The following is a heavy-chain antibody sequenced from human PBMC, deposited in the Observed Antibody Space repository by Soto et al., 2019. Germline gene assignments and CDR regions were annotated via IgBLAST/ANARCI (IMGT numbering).Heavy chain of an antibody. J-gene: IGHJ6*02. Sequence: ASVKVSCKASGYTFTSYAMHWVRQAPGQRLEWMGWINAGNGSTKYSQKFQGRVTITRDTSASTAYMELSSLRSEDTAVYYCARADVLRYFDWLSAPVGTDVWGQGTTVTVSS. CDR1: GYTFTSYA. CDR2: INAGNGST. D-gene: IGHD3-9*01. V-gene: IGHV1-3*01. CDR3: ARADVLRYFDWLSAPVGTDV.